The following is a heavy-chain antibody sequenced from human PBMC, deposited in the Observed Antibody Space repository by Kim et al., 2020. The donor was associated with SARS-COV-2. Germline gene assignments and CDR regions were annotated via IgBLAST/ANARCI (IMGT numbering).Heavy chain of an antibody. CDR1: GGSISSSSYY. Sequence: SETLSLTCTVSGGSISSSSYYWGWIRQPPGKGLEWIGSIYYSGSTYYNPSLKRRVTISVDTSKNQFSLKLSSVTAADTAVYYCARLRGFPWAYYYDSSGWRDAFDIWGQGTMVTVSS. V-gene: IGHV4-39*01. CDR3: ARLRGFPWAYYYDSSGWRDAFDI. D-gene: IGHD3-22*01. CDR2: IYYSGST. J-gene: IGHJ3*02.